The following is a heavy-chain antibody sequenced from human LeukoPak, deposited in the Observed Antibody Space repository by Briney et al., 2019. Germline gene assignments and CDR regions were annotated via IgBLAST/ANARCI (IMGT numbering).Heavy chain of an antibody. CDR1: GDSVSSNSAA. J-gene: IGHJ4*02. CDR2: TYYRSKRYN. D-gene: IGHD3-10*01. V-gene: IGHV6-1*01. Sequence: SQTLSLTCAISGDSVSSNSAAWNWIRQSPSRGLEWLGRTYYRSKRYNDYAVSVKSRITINPDTSKNQFSLQLNSVTPEDTAVYYCARQKYYYGSGSRVDYWGQGTLVTVSS. CDR3: ARQKYYYGSGSRVDY.